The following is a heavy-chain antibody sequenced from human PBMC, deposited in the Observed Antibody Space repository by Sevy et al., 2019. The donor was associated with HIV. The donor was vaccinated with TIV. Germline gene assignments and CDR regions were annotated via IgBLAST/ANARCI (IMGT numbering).Heavy chain of an antibody. Sequence: GGSLRLSCAASGFTFSRYSMSWVRQAPGKGLEWVSSISSSGYYIYYADSVEGRFTMSGDNAKNSLSLQMHSLRAEDTAVYYCARDYTSSWYGGAFDIWGQGTMVTVSS. CDR2: ISSSGYYI. CDR1: GFTFSRYS. D-gene: IGHD6-13*01. J-gene: IGHJ3*02. V-gene: IGHV3-21*01. CDR3: ARDYTSSWYGGAFDI.